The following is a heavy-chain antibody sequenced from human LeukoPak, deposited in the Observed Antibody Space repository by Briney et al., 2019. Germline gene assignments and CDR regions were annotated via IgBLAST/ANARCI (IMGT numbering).Heavy chain of an antibody. CDR1: GFTFSNHG. J-gene: IGHJ4*02. V-gene: IGHV3-33*01. Sequence: GGSLRLSCAASGFTFSNHGMHWVRQAPGKGPEWVALIWYDGSNRYYGDSVKGRFTISRDNSKNTVYLQMNSLRAEDTGVYYCARDRLEAVSDDDYFDYWGQGTLVTVSS. CDR3: ARDRLEAVSDDDYFDY. CDR2: IWYDGSNR. D-gene: IGHD4-17*01.